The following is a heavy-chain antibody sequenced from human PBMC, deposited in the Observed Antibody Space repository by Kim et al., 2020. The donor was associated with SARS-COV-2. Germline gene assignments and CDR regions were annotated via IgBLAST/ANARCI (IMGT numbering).Heavy chain of an antibody. Sequence: SETLSLTCGVSGGSVSSRNWWSWVRQPPGRGLEWIGEIYHSGSTNYNPSLKSRVTMSVDKSENQFSLKLTSVTAADTAVYYCAAQYYDFLTGYYGGAMVDSWGQGTLVTVSS. CDR1: GGSVSSRNW. J-gene: IGHJ4*02. CDR3: AAQYYDFLTGYYGGAMVDS. CDR2: IYHSGST. D-gene: IGHD3-9*01. V-gene: IGHV4-4*02.